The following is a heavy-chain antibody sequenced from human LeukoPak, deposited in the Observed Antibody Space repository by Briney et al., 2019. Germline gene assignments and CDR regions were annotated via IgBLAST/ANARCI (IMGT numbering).Heavy chain of an antibody. CDR3: AREKGRGVISPYYDC. J-gene: IGHJ4*02. CDR1: GLTVRNNY. D-gene: IGHD3-10*01. CDR2: IYSDGST. Sequence: GGSLRLSCAASGLTVRNNYMSWVRQSPGKGLEWVSVIYSDGSTYYEDSVKGRFTISRDTSKNTPSLQMSSLRVEDTAVYFCAREKGRGVISPYYDCWGQGTLVTVSS. V-gene: IGHV3-53*01.